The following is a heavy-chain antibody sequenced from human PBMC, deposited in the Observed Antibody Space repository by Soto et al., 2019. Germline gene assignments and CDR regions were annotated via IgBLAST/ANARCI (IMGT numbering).Heavy chain of an antibody. CDR2: IWYDGSNK. CDR3: ARSVSRHYYMDV. V-gene: IGHV3-33*01. J-gene: IGHJ6*03. Sequence: PGGSLRLSCAASGFTFSSYGMHWVRRAPGKGLEWVAVIWYDGSNKYYAGSVKGRFTISRDNSKNTLYLQMNSLRAEDTAVYYCARSVSRHYYMDVWGKGTTVTVSS. CDR1: GFTFSSYG.